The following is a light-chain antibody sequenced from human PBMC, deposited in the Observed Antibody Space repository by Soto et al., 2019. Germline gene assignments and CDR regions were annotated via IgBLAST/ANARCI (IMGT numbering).Light chain of an antibody. CDR3: SSYTGGNPGSV. CDR1: SSDVGGYDY. J-gene: IGLJ1*01. V-gene: IGLV2-8*01. Sequence: QSALTQPPSASGSPGQSVTISCTGTSSDVGGYDYVSWYQQHPGKAPKLMIYAVTIRPSGVSDRLSGSKSGNTASLTVSGLQAEDEADYYCSSYTGGNPGSVFGTGTKVTVL. CDR2: AVT.